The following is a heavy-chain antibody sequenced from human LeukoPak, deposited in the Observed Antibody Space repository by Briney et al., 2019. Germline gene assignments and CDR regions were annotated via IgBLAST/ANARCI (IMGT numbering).Heavy chain of an antibody. J-gene: IGHJ4*02. CDR2: ISSSSSTI. CDR1: GFTFSNAW. CDR3: ARDAGSGYFDY. V-gene: IGHV3-48*02. Sequence: PGGSLRLSCAASGFTFSNAWMNWVRQAPGKGLEWVSYISSSSSTIYFPDSVKGRFTISRDNAKNSLYLQMNGLRDEDTAVYYCARDAGSGYFDYWGQGTLVTVSS. D-gene: IGHD6-19*01.